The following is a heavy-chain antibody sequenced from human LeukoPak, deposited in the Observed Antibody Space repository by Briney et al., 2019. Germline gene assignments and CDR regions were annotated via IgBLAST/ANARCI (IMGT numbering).Heavy chain of an antibody. Sequence: KSGGSLRLSCAASGFTFSSYSMNWVRQAPGKGLEWVSSISSSSSSIYYADSVKGRFTISRDNAKNSLYLQMNSLKTEDTAVYYCAREPSYGDYCFDYWGQGTLVTVSS. D-gene: IGHD4-17*01. CDR3: AREPSYGDYCFDY. CDR1: GFTFSSYS. J-gene: IGHJ4*02. CDR2: ISSSSSSI. V-gene: IGHV3-21*04.